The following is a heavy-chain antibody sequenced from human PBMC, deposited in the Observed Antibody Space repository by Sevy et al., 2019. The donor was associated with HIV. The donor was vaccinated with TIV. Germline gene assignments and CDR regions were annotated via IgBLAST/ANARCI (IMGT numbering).Heavy chain of an antibody. J-gene: IGHJ4*02. Sequence: SETLSLTCTVSGGSISSYYWSWIRQPRGKGLEWIGYIYYSGSANYNPSLKSRVTISVDTSKNQFSLKLSSVTAADTAVYYCARVRDYYDSSGYYYGRGFDDWGQGTLVTVSS. CDR2: IYYSGSA. D-gene: IGHD3-22*01. CDR1: GGSISSYY. CDR3: ARVRDYYDSSGYYYGRGFDD. V-gene: IGHV4-59*13.